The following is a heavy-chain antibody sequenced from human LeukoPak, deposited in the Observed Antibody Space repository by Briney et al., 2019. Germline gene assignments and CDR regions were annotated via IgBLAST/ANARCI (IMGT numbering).Heavy chain of an antibody. D-gene: IGHD2-2*01. J-gene: IGHJ4*02. V-gene: IGHV3-48*01. CDR3: AGGVPAAVDYFDY. CDR1: GFTFSNYS. Sequence: PGGSLRLSCAASGFTFSNYSMNWVRQAPGKGLEWVSYISSSSSIIYYADSVKGRFTISRDNAKNSLYLQMNSLRAEDTAVYYCAGGVPAAVDYFDYWGQGTLVTVSS. CDR2: ISSSSSII.